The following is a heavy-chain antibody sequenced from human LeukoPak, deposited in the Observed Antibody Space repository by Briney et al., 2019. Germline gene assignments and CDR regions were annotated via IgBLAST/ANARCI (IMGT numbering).Heavy chain of an antibody. D-gene: IGHD6-6*01. CDR2: TYYRSKWYN. CDR3: ARVSSSWSPSLSVTHYFDS. CDR1: GDSVSSNSAA. J-gene: IGHJ4*02. Sequence: SQTLSLTCAISGDSVSSNSAAWNWIRQSPSRGLEWQGRTYYRSKWYNDFAVSVKSRIAINPDTSKNQFSLQLTSVTPEDTAVYYCARVSSSWSPSLSVTHYFDSWGQGALVTVSS. V-gene: IGHV6-1*01.